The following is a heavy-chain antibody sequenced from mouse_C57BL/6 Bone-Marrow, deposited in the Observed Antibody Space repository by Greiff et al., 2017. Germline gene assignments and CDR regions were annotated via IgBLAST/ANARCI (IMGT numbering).Heavy chain of an antibody. V-gene: IGHV1-39*01. Sequence: EVQRVESGPELVKPGASVKISCKASGYSFTDYNMNWVKQSNGKSLEWIGVINPNYGTTSYNQKFKGKATLTVDQSSSPAYMQLNSLTSEDSAVYYGARSYGSAWFAYWGQGTLVTVSA. CDR2: INPNYGTT. D-gene: IGHD1-1*01. CDR1: GYSFTDYN. J-gene: IGHJ3*01. CDR3: ARSYGSAWFAY.